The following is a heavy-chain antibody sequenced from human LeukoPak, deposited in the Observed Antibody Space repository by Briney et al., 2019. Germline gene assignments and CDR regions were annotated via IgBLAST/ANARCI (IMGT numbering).Heavy chain of an antibody. CDR2: IYHSGST. J-gene: IGHJ3*02. D-gene: IGHD5-24*01. CDR3: ASSLGDGYNYLYAFDI. Sequence: SETLSLTCAVSGGSISSSNWWSWVRQPPGKGLEWIGEIYHSGSTNYNPSLKSRVTISVDKSKNQFSLKLSSVTAADTAVYYCASSLGDGYNYLYAFDIWGQGTMVTVSS. V-gene: IGHV4-4*02. CDR1: GGSISSSNW.